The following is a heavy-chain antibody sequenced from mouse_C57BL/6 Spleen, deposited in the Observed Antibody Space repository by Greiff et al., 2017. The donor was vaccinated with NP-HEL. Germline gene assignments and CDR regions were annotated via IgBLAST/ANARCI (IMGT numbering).Heavy chain of an antibody. D-gene: IGHD1-1*01. CDR1: GYSITSGYY. CDR2: ISYDGSN. CDR3: ARVTTVVAFDY. V-gene: IGHV3-6*01. J-gene: IGHJ2*01. Sequence: EVKLMESGPGLVKPSQSLSLTCSVTGYSITSGYYWDWIRQFPGNKLEWMGYISYDGSNNYNPSLKNRISITRDTSKNQFSLKLNSVTTEDTATYYCARVTTVVAFDYWGQGTTLTVSS.